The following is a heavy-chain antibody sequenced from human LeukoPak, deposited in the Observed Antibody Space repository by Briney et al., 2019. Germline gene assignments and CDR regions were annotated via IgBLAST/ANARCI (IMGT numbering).Heavy chain of an antibody. CDR1: GFTLSSYN. CDR3: ARVWSSNWYYFDY. V-gene: IGHV3-21*04. Sequence: GGSLRLSCAASGFTLSSYNMSWVRQAPGKGLEWVSSISSSTPYIYYADSVKGRFTISRDNAENSLFLQMNSLRAEDTAVYYCARVWSSNWYYFDYWGQGTLVTVSS. J-gene: IGHJ4*02. CDR2: ISSSTPYI. D-gene: IGHD6-13*01.